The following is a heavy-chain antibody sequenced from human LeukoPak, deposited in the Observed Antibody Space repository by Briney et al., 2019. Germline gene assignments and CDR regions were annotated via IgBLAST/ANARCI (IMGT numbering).Heavy chain of an antibody. V-gene: IGHV4-30-4*01. CDR3: ARDKGYYDSSGSSQDY. CDR1: GGSISSGDYY. Sequence: PSETLSLTCTVSGGSISSGDYYWSWIRQPPGKGLEWIGYIYYSGSTYYNPSLKSRVTISVDTSKNQFSLKLSSVTAADTAVYYCARDKGYYDSSGSSQDYWGQGTLVTVSS. D-gene: IGHD3-22*01. J-gene: IGHJ4*02. CDR2: IYYSGST.